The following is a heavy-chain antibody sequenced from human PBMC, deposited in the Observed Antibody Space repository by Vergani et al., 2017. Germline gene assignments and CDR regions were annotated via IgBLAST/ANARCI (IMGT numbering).Heavy chain of an antibody. CDR2: IDHTGRP. CDR1: GGSFTSYH. V-gene: IGHV4-34*01. J-gene: IGHJ6*03. CDR3: ARDRVGYYDFWSGSSEFYYYYYMDV. Sequence: QVQLQQWGGGLLKPSETLSLTCVVNGGSFTSYHWTWIRQSPGEGLEWVGDIDHTGRPDYNPSLKSRLTMSVDKSRNQFSLTLNSVTATDTAVYYCARDRVGYYDFWSGSSEFYYYYYMDVWGKGTTVTVSS. D-gene: IGHD3-3*01.